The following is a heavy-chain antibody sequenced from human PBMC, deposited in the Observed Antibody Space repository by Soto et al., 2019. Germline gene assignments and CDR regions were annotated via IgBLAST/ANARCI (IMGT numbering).Heavy chain of an antibody. D-gene: IGHD2-2*01. CDR1: GYTFTGYY. CDR3: ARSIVVVPAAMGENWFDP. V-gene: IGHV1-2*04. J-gene: IGHJ5*02. Sequence: GASVKVSCKASGYTFTGYYMHWVRQAPGQGLEWMGWINPNSGGTNYAQKFQGWVTMTRDTSISTAYMELSRLRSDDTAVYYCARSIVVVPAAMGENWFDPWVQGTLVTVSS. CDR2: INPNSGGT.